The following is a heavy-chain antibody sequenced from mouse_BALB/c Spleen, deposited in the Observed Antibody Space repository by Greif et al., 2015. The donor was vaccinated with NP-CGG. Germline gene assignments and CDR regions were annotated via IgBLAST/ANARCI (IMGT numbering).Heavy chain of an antibody. CDR2: IDPANGNT. J-gene: IGHJ3*01. V-gene: IGHV14-3*02. CDR1: GFNIKDTY. Sequence: VQLQQSGAELVKPGASVKLSCTASGFNIKDTYVHWVKRRPEQGLEWIGRIDPANGNTKYDPKFQGKATITADTSSNTAYLQLSSLTSEDTAVYYCARGSFAYWGQGTLVTVSA. CDR3: ARGSFAY.